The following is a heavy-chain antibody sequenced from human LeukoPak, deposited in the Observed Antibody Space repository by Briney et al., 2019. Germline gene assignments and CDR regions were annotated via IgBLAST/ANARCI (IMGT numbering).Heavy chain of an antibody. J-gene: IGHJ4*02. V-gene: IGHV1-69*02. CDR3: ASSGGVTISLGY. CDR2: IIPILGIA. Sequence: SVKVCSKAAGGTFTSYTISWVRQAPGQGLEKMGKIIPILGIANYEQKFQGRVPITAAKSKRTVYMELSSLRSEHTAVYYCASSGGVTISLGYWGQGTLVTVSS. D-gene: IGHD3-3*01. CDR1: GGTFTSYT.